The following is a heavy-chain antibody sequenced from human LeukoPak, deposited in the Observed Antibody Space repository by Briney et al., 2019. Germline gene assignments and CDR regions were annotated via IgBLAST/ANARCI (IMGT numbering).Heavy chain of an antibody. V-gene: IGHV4-59*01. CDR2: IYYSGST. Sequence: SETLSLTCTVSGGSISSYYWSWIRQPPGKGLEWIGYIYYSGSTNYNPSLKSRVTISVDTSKNQFSRKLSSVTPADTAVYSCAGGVYSSPGDWLDPWGQGTLVTVSS. CDR1: GGSISSYY. D-gene: IGHD6-13*01. CDR3: AGGVYSSPGDWLDP. J-gene: IGHJ5*02.